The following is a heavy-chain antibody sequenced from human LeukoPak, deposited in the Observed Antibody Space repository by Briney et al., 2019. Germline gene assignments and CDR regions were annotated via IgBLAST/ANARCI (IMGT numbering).Heavy chain of an antibody. CDR2: ISSSGST. J-gene: IGHJ4*02. Sequence: SETLSLTCTVSDDSINSYHWSWIRQPPGKGLEWIGYISSSGSTSYNPSLKSRVTISVDTSKNQFSLKLSSLTAADTAVYYCARVGRGDHTWGTYYCDHWGQGNLVTVSS. V-gene: IGHV4-59*01. CDR1: DDSINSYH. D-gene: IGHD3-16*01. CDR3: ARVGRGDHTWGTYYCDH.